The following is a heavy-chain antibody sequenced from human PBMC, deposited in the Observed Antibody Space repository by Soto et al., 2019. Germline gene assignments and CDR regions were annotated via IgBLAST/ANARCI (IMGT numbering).Heavy chain of an antibody. V-gene: IGHV1-2*02. J-gene: IGHJ4*02. Sequence: ASVKVSCKTSGYTFTGYYIHWVRQAPGQGLEWMGWINPNSGDAKYAQKFQGRVTMTRDPSTAYMQLSTLSSDDTAVYYCARSLSTIGARPDYWGQGTLVTVS. CDR1: GYTFTGYY. CDR2: INPNSGDA. D-gene: IGHD6-6*01. CDR3: ARSLSTIGARPDY.